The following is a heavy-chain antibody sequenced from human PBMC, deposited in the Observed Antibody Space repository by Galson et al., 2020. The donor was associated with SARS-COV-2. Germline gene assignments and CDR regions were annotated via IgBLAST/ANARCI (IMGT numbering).Heavy chain of an antibody. CDR3: LKEGETLNQDG. CDR2: IYPNYNR. J-gene: IGHJ1*01. CDR1: GFPPSRRY. V-gene: IGHV3-53*01. Sequence: GEYPKPPRPAPGFPPSRRYISWVRRAPGQGLEWVSLIYPNYNRFYADAVKGRFTISRDNSRNTLFLQMNSLRAEDTAVYYCLKEGETLNQDGWGQGTLVTGSS. D-gene: IGHD3-10*01.